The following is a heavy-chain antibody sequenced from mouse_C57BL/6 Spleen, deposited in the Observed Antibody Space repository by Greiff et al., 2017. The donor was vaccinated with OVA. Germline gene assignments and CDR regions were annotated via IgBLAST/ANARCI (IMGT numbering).Heavy chain of an antibody. J-gene: IGHJ2*01. Sequence: EVKLVESGGDLVKPGGSLKLSCAASGFTFSSYGMSWVRQTPDKRLEWVATISSGGSYTYYPDSVKGRFTISRDNAKNTLYLQMSSLKSEDTAMYYCARLGGLRLYFDYWGQGTTLTVSS. CDR2: ISSGGSYT. V-gene: IGHV5-6*01. CDR1: GFTFSSYG. D-gene: IGHD1-2*01. CDR3: ARLGGLRLYFDY.